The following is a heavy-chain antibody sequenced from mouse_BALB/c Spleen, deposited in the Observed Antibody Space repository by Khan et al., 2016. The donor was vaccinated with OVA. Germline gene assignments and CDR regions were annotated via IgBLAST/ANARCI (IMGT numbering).Heavy chain of an antibody. V-gene: IGHV1-4*01. J-gene: IGHJ3*01. CDR3: ASEGAYYRSDGWFAY. Sequence: QVQLKQSGAELARPGASVKMSCKASGYTFTTYTIHWVKQRPGQGLEWIGYIIPSNDYTNYNQKFKDRATLTADKSSRPAYMQLSSLTSEDSAVYYCASEGAYYRSDGWFAYWGQGTLVTVSA. CDR2: IIPSNDYT. CDR1: GYTFTTYT. D-gene: IGHD2-14*01.